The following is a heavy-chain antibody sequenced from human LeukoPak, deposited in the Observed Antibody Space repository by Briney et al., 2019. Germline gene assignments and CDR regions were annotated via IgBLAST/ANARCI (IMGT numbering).Heavy chain of an antibody. CDR3: ARDALRFTHYYMDV. V-gene: IGHV1-18*04. CDR2: ISAYNGNT. J-gene: IGHJ6*03. CDR1: GYTFTGYY. Sequence: ASVKVSCKASGYTFTGYYMRWVRQAPGQGLEWMGWISAYNGNTNYAQKLQGRVTMTTDTSTSTAYMELRSLRSDDTAVYYCARDALRFTHYYMDVWGKGTTVTVSS. D-gene: IGHD3-3*01.